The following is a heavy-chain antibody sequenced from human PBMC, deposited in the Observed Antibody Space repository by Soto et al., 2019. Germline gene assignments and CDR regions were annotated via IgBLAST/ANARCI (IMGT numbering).Heavy chain of an antibody. CDR2: IDYNGVT. V-gene: IGHV4-39*01. D-gene: IGHD2-15*01. CDR1: GGSIYRSGYY. Sequence: ASETLSLTCTVSGGSIYRSGYYFFGIRQPPGSGLEWIGNIDYNGVTYSNPSLKSRVTISRDTSKNQFSLKLTSVTAADTALYYCGKVLVGATGHTDSDSWGPGTLVTVSS. J-gene: IGHJ4*02. CDR3: GKVLVGATGHTDSDS.